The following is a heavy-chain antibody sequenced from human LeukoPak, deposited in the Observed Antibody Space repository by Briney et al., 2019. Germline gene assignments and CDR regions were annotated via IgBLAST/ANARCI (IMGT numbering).Heavy chain of an antibody. J-gene: IGHJ5*02. CDR3: ARAPAGLDWFDP. CDR2: ISRSSSYT. D-gene: IGHD6-6*01. CDR1: GFTFDDYA. Sequence: GGSLRLSCAASGFTFDDYAMHWVRQAPGKGLEWVSYISRSSSYTNYADSVKGRFTISRDNAKNSLYLQMNSLRAEDTAVYYCARAPAGLDWFDPWGQGTLLTVSS. V-gene: IGHV3-11*06.